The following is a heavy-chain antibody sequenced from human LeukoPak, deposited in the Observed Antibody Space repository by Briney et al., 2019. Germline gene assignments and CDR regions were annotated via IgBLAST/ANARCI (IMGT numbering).Heavy chain of an antibody. CDR2: IYSGGST. CDR3: ARSPGYYDSSGYYYNYFDY. V-gene: IGHV3-53*01. D-gene: IGHD3-22*01. J-gene: IGHJ4*02. CDR1: GFTFSNYA. Sequence: GGSLRLSCTTSGFTFSNYAMSWVRQAPGKGLEWVSVIYSGGSTYYADSVKGRFTISRDNSKNTLYLQMNSLRAEDTAVYYCARSPGYYDSSGYYYNYFDYWGQGTLVTVSS.